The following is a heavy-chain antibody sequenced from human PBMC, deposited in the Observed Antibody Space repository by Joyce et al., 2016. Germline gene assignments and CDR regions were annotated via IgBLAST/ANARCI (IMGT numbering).Heavy chain of an antibody. D-gene: IGHD3-10*01. CDR2: INAGNGNT. Sequence: QVQLVQSGAEVKKPGASVKVSCKASGYTFTGHTIHWVRQAPGQSLEGMGWINAGNGNTRFSQKVQGRVTVSRDTSANTAYMEVSSLRSEDTAVYYCARGSSALTYFDFWGQGTLVTVSS. CDR1: GYTFTGHT. V-gene: IGHV1-3*01. J-gene: IGHJ4*02. CDR3: ARGSSALTYFDF.